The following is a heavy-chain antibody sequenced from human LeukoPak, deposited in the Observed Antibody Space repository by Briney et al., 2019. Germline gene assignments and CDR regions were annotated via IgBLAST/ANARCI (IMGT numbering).Heavy chain of an antibody. J-gene: IGHJ6*04. CDR3: ARDSSHLMDV. Sequence: GGSLRLSCAASGFTFSSYSMNWVRQAPGKGLEWVSSISSSSSYIYYADSVKGRFTISRDNAKNSLYLQMNRLRAEDTAVYYCARDSSHLMDVWGKGTTVTVSS. CDR2: ISSSSSYI. D-gene: IGHD6-13*01. CDR1: GFTFSSYS. V-gene: IGHV3-21*01.